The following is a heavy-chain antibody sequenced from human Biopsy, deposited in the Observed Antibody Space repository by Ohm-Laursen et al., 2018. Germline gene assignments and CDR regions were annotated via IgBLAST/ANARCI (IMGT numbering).Heavy chain of an antibody. CDR1: GYTYPDYY. CDR3: ATRGGDDFWSGHYSEIYYYYTLDV. V-gene: IGHV1-2*02. CDR2: IKPNTGDT. Sequence: SVKVSCKASGYTYPDYYVHWVRQAPGQGLEWMGWIKPNTGDTEYSQRFQGRVTLAWDRSASTGYMEVSSLRSGDTALYYCATRGGDDFWSGHYSEIYYYYTLDVWGQGTTVTVSS. J-gene: IGHJ6*02. D-gene: IGHD3-3*01.